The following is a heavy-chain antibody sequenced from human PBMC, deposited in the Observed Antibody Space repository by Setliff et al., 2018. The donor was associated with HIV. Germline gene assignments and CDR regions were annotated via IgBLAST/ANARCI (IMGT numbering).Heavy chain of an antibody. V-gene: IGHV1-2*02. CDR2: INPNSGGT. CDR3: ARGAYYYESSGYPRDPFDI. Sequence: ASVKVSCKASGYTFTGYYMYWVRQAPGQGLQWVGWINPNSGGTKYAQKFQGRVTMTRDTSISTAYMELTRLRYDDTAVYYCARGAYYYESSGYPRDPFDIWGQGTMVTVTS. CDR1: GYTFTGYY. J-gene: IGHJ3*02. D-gene: IGHD3-22*01.